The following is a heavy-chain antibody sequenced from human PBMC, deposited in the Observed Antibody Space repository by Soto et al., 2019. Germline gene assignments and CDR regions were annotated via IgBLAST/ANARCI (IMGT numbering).Heavy chain of an antibody. CDR2: IIPIHGIA. J-gene: IGHJ4*02. V-gene: IGHV1-69*04. CDR1: GCTFSSYT. D-gene: IGHD1-20*01. Sequence: SKASGCTFSSYTTSWVRQAPGQKHEWMGRIIPIHGIANYAQKFQGRVTITADKSTSTAYMELSSLRSEDTAVYYCARDRPELTGTGYYFDYWGQGTLVTVSS. CDR3: ARDRPELTGTGYYFDY.